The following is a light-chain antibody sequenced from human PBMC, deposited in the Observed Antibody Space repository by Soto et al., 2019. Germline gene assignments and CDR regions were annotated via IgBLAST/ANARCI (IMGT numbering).Light chain of an antibody. CDR2: GNS. Sequence: QSVLTQPPSVSGAPGQRVTISCTGSSSNIGAGYDVHWYQQLPGTAPKLLMYGNSNRPSGVPDRFSGSKSGTSASLAITGLQVEDEADYYCQSYDSSLSGWVFGGGTKLTVL. J-gene: IGLJ3*02. CDR3: QSYDSSLSGWV. V-gene: IGLV1-40*01. CDR1: SSNIGAGYD.